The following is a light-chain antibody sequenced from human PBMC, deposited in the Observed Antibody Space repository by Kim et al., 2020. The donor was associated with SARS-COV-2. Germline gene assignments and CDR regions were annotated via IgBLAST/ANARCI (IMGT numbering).Light chain of an antibody. Sequence: DIQMTQSPSSLSASVGDRVTITCQASQSISSYLNWYQQKPGKAPKLLIYAASSLQSGVPSRFSGSGSGTDFTLTISSLQPEDFATYYCQQNYSTPFTFGPGTKVDIK. CDR3: QQNYSTPFT. J-gene: IGKJ3*01. CDR2: AAS. V-gene: IGKV1-39*01. CDR1: QSISSY.